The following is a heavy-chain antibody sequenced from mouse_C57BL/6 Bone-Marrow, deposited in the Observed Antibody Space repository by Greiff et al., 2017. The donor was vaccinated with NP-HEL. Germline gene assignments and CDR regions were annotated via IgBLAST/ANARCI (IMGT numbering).Heavy chain of an antibody. CDR2: IHPYSGST. J-gene: IGHJ4*01. Sequence: QVQLQQPGAELVKPGASVKLSCKASGYTFTSYWMHWVKQRPGQGLEWIGMIHPYSGSTNYNEKFKSKATLTVDKSSSTAYMQLSSLTSEDSAVYYCAKGPITTVVEGYAMDYWGQGTSVTVSS. CDR1: GYTFTSYW. CDR3: AKGPITTVVEGYAMDY. D-gene: IGHD1-1*01. V-gene: IGHV1-64*01.